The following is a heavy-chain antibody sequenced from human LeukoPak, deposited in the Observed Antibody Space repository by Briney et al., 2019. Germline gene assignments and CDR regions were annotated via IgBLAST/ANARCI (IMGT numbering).Heavy chain of an antibody. Sequence: PSETLSLTCTVSGGSISSFYWSWIRQPPGKGLEWIAYIYYSGSTNYNPSLKSRVTISVDTSKNQFSLKLSSVTAADTAVYYCAREESMVRGASWFDPWGQGTLVTVS. CDR3: AREESMVRGASWFDP. CDR2: IYYSGST. CDR1: GGSISSFY. V-gene: IGHV4-59*01. J-gene: IGHJ5*02. D-gene: IGHD3-10*01.